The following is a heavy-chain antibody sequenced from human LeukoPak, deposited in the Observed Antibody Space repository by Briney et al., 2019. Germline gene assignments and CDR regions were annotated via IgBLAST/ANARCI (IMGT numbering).Heavy chain of an antibody. D-gene: IGHD3-10*01. CDR3: ARFYYGSGNYVSNFDY. V-gene: IGHV4-39*01. CDR1: GGSVTTGYYY. Sequence: PSETLSLTCTVSGGSVTTGYYYWVWIRQPPGKALEWIGSFYYSGSTYHNPSLQSRVTISVDTSKTQFSLRLSSVTAADTAVYYCARFYYGSGNYVSNFDYWGQGTLVTVSS. CDR2: FYYSGST. J-gene: IGHJ4*02.